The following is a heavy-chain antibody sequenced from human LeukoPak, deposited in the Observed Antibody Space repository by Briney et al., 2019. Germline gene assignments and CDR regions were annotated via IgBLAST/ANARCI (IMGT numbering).Heavy chain of an antibody. J-gene: IGHJ4*02. CDR1: GFTFSSYG. V-gene: IGHV3-33*01. CDR2: IWYDGSNK. Sequence: PGGSLRLSCAASGFTFSSYGMHWVRQAPGKGLEWVAVIWYDGSNKYYADSVKGRFTISRDNSKNTLYLQMNSLRAEDTAVYYCVRASTDYGGSSGFDYWGQGTQVTVSS. D-gene: IGHD4-23*01. CDR3: VRASTDYGGSSGFDY.